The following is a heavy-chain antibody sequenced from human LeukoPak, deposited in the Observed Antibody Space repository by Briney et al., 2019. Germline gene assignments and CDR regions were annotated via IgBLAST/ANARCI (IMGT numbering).Heavy chain of an antibody. V-gene: IGHV4-39*07. Sequence: PSETLSLTCTVSNGSISSSAYYWGWVRQSPGKGLQWIGSVYFSGITYYNESLKSRLTISVDKSNNQFSLKVRSVTAADTAVYYCARGSSSSLTRPFDYWGQGTLVTVSS. CDR1: NGSISSSAYY. J-gene: IGHJ4*02. D-gene: IGHD6-6*01. CDR2: VYFSGIT. CDR3: ARGSSSSLTRPFDY.